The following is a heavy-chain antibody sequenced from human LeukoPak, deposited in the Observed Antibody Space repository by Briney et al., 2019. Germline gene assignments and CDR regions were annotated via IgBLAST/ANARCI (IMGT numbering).Heavy chain of an antibody. CDR2: ITPIFGTP. V-gene: IGHV1-69*05. CDR3: ARGLKSHVVLNGYDL. J-gene: IGHJ5*02. CDR1: GDTFSTYA. Sequence: ASVKVSCKASGDTFSTYAFSWVRQPPGQGLDWVGGITPIFGTPHYAQKFQGRLTITTDESATTAFMELTSLTSEDTAVYYCARGLKSHVVLNGYDLWGQGTLVTVSS. D-gene: IGHD5-24*01.